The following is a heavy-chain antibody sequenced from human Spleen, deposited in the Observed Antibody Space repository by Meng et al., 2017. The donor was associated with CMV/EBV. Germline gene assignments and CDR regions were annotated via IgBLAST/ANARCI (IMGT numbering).Heavy chain of an antibody. Sequence: GGSLRLSCAASAFTFSTSWMSWVRQAPGKGLQWVGNIKEDGSENNYLDSVKGRFTISRDNAKNSVYLHMSSLRAEDTAMYYCARHYGSEDYFYYYALDVWGQGTTVTVSS. V-gene: IGHV3-7*01. J-gene: IGHJ6*02. D-gene: IGHD3-10*01. CDR2: IKEDGSEN. CDR3: ARHYGSEDYFYYYALDV. CDR1: AFTFSTSW.